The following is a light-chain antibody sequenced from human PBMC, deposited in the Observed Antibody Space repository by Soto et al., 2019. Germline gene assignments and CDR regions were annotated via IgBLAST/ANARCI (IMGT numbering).Light chain of an antibody. CDR2: EGS. V-gene: IGLV2-23*01. Sequence: QSALTQPASVSGSPGQSITISCTGTSSDVGTYNLVSWYQQHPGKAPKVIINEGSKRPSGVSNRFSGSKSGNTASLTISGLQAEDEADYYCCSYAGGSNWVFGGGTQLTV. CDR3: CSYAGGSNWV. CDR1: SSDVGTYNL. J-gene: IGLJ3*02.